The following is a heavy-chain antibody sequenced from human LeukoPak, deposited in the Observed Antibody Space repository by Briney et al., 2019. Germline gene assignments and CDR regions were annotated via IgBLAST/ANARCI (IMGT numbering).Heavy chain of an antibody. J-gene: IGHJ3*02. CDR3: AREGYYGSGSYSAAFDI. CDR1: GGSFSGYY. D-gene: IGHD3-10*01. V-gene: IGHV4-34*01. CDR2: INHSGST. Sequence: SETLSLTCAVYGGSFSGYYWSWIRQPPGKGRAWIGEINHSGSTNYNPSLKSRVTISVDTSKNQFSLKLSSVTAAATAVYYCAREGYYGSGSYSAAFDIWGQGTMVTVSS.